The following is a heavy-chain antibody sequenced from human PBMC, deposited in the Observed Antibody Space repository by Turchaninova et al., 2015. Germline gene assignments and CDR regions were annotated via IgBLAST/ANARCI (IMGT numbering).Heavy chain of an antibody. CDR3: AHRPRYSSGWSEFNS. V-gene: IGHV2-5*02. Sequence: QITLKESVPTLVRPTHTLTLTCTFSGFSLSPSGEAVGWIRQPPGKALVWLSLIYWDVDKRYNPPLRSRLTITKDTSKDQVVLTRTNMDPVDTATYYGAHRPRYSSGWSEFNSWGQGTLVTVSS. J-gene: IGHJ4*02. CDR1: GFSLSPSGEA. CDR2: IYWDVDK. D-gene: IGHD6-19*01.